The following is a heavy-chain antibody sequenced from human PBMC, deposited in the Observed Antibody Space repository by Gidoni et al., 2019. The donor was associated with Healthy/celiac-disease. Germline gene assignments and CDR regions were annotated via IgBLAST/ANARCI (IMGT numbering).Heavy chain of an antibody. V-gene: IGHV3-23*01. D-gene: IGHD2-15*01. J-gene: IGHJ3*02. Sequence: EVQLLESGGGLVQPGWSLSLLCSASGFTFSSYAMSWVRQAPGRGLEGVSYISGSGDRTYYADSVKCRLTISRDNSKNTLDLQMNSLRADDTAGYYCAKDNCGGGSCYSEGIAFDIWGQGTMVSVSS. CDR2: ISGSGDRT. CDR3: AKDNCGGGSCYSEGIAFDI. CDR1: GFTFSSYA.